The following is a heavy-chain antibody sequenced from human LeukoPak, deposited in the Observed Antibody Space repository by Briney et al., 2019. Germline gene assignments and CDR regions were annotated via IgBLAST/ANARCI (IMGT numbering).Heavy chain of an antibody. V-gene: IGHV4-59*11. J-gene: IGHJ5*02. CDR3: ARPAVAGNWFDP. D-gene: IGHD6-19*01. Sequence: SETLSLTCTVSGGSISSHYWSWIRQPPGKGLEWIGYIYYSGSTNYNPSLKSRVTISVDTSKNQFSLKLSSVTAADTAVYYCARPAVAGNWFDPWGQGTLVTVSS. CDR1: GGSISSHY. CDR2: IYYSGST.